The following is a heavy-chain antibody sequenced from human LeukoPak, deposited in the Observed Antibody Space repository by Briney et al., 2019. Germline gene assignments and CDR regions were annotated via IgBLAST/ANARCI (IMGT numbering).Heavy chain of an antibody. D-gene: IGHD6-19*01. Sequence: GESLKISCKGSGYIFTSYWIGWVRQMPGKGLEWMGIIYPGDSDTRYSPSFQGQVTISADKSISTAYLQWSSLKASDTAMYYCARTIAVAGTYGGTYGMDVWGQGTTVTVSS. J-gene: IGHJ6*02. V-gene: IGHV5-51*01. CDR1: GYIFTSYW. CDR2: IYPGDSDT. CDR3: ARTIAVAGTYGGTYGMDV.